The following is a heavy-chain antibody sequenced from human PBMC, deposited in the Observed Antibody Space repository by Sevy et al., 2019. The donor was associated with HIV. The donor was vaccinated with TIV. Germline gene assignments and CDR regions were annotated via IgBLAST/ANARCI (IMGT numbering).Heavy chain of an antibody. V-gene: IGHV3-7*01. CDR3: ARVIDYGELGNWFDP. CDR2: IKPDGSDK. J-gene: IGHJ5*02. CDR1: GFTFSKYW. Sequence: GGSLRLSCAASGFTFSKYWMSWVRQAPGKGLEWVANIKPDGSDKYYVGSLKGRFTIYRDNAKNSLYLEMNNLGAEDTAVYYCARVIDYGELGNWFDPRGQGTLVTVSS. D-gene: IGHD4-17*01.